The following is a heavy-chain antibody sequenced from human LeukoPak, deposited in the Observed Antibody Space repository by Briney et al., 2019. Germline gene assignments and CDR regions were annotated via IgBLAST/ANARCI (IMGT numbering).Heavy chain of an antibody. CDR1: GFTFSSYA. D-gene: IGHD2-15*01. Sequence: PGGSLRLSCAASGFTFSSYAMSWVRQAPGKAPVWVSRINDDGSDTRYADSVKGRFTISRDDATNMVFLQMNSLRPEDTAIYYCIRGGPSTWSWGQGTLVTVSS. J-gene: IGHJ5*02. CDR3: IRGGPSTWS. CDR2: INDDGSDT. V-gene: IGHV3-74*01.